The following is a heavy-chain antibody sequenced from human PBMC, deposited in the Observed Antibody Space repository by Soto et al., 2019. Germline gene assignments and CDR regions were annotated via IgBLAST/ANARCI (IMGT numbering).Heavy chain of an antibody. J-gene: IGHJ4*02. CDR3: ARDGGSGSYYNQDY. D-gene: IGHD3-10*01. V-gene: IGHV4-38-2*02. Sequence: SETLSLTCAVSGYSISSGYYWGWIRQPPGKGLEWIGSIYHSGSTYYNPSLKSRVTISVDTSKNQFSLKLSSVTAADTAVYYCARDGGSGSYYNQDYWGQGTLVTVSS. CDR1: GYSISSGYY. CDR2: IYHSGST.